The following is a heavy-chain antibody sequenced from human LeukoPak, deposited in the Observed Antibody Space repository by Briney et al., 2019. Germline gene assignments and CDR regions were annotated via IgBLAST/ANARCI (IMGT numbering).Heavy chain of an antibody. D-gene: IGHD3-22*01. CDR1: GFTFSSYG. CDR2: ISGSGGST. CDR3: AGKLNYYDSSGYSIGEFDY. J-gene: IGHJ4*02. Sequence: GGTLRLSCAASGFTFSSYGMSWVRQAPGKGLEWVSAISGSGGSTYYADSVKGRFTISRDNSKNTLYLQMNSLRAEDTAVYYCAGKLNYYDSSGYSIGEFDYWGQGTLVTVSS. V-gene: IGHV3-23*01.